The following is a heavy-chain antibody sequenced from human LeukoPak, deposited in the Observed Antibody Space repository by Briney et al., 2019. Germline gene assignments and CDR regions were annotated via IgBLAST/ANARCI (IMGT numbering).Heavy chain of an antibody. V-gene: IGHV1-18*01. D-gene: IGHD6-13*01. CDR2: ISAYNSNT. Sequence: ASVKVSCKASGYTFTSYGISWVRQAPGQGLEWMGWISAYNSNTNYAQKLQGRVTMTTDTSTSTAYMELRSLRSDDTAVYYCARDRAYSSSWYGDYWGQGTLVTVSS. J-gene: IGHJ4*02. CDR3: ARDRAYSSSWYGDY. CDR1: GYTFTSYG.